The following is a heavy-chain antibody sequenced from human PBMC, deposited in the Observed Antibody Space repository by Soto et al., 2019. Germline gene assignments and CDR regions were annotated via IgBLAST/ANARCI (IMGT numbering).Heavy chain of an antibody. Sequence: PGGSLRLSCEASGFTFSAFGMHWVRQAPGKGLERVAIISYDGILKYYADSVKGRFTISRDTSKSALYLQMNSLRPEDTAVYYCAKDFKISGGHYGSLNYYYGMDVWGQGTTVTVSS. CDR2: ISYDGILK. D-gene: IGHD3-10*01. V-gene: IGHV3-30*18. CDR1: GFTFSAFG. J-gene: IGHJ6*02. CDR3: AKDFKISGGHYGSLNYYYGMDV.